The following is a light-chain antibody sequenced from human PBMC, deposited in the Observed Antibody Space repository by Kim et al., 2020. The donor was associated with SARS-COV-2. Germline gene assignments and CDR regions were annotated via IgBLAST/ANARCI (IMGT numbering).Light chain of an antibody. CDR3: QQYGSSPGT. J-gene: IGKJ1*01. CDR2: GAS. CDR1: QSLTSDF. V-gene: IGKV3-20*01. Sequence: IVLTQSPGTLSLSPGDRATLSCKASQSLTSDFLAWYQQTPGQAPRLLIFGASTRATGIPDRFSGSGSGTDFTLTISRLEPEDFVVYYCQQYGSSPGTFGQGTKVDIK.